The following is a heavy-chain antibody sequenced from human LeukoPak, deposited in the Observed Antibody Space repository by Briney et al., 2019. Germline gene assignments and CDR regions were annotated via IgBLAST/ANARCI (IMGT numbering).Heavy chain of an antibody. J-gene: IGHJ4*02. Sequence: GGSLRLSCAVSGFTFSGFWMSWSRQAPGKGLEWVASINSDGSEGYYADVVKGRFTISRDNAKNTLYLQMNSLRAEDTAVYFCVRDGQGSTPLDYWGQGTLVTVSS. CDR3: VRDGQGSTPLDY. CDR2: INSDGSEG. V-gene: IGHV3-7*01. CDR1: GFTFSGFW. D-gene: IGHD2-15*01.